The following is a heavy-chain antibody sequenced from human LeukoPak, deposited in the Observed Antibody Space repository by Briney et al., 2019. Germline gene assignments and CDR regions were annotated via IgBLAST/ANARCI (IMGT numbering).Heavy chain of an antibody. Sequence: GGSLRLSCAASGFTFSSYWMSWARQAPGKGLEWVANVKLDGSEKSYVDSVKGRFTISRDNAKNSLYLQMNSLRAEDTAVYYCARDLVVATFDYWGQGTLVTVSS. D-gene: IGHD5-12*01. CDR2: VKLDGSEK. CDR1: GFTFSSYW. V-gene: IGHV3-7*01. CDR3: ARDLVVATFDY. J-gene: IGHJ4*02.